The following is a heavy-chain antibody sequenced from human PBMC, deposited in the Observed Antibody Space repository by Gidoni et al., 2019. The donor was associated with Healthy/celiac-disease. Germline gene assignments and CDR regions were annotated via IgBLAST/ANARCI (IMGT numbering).Heavy chain of an antibody. V-gene: IGHV1-46*01. CDR1: GYTFTSYY. CDR2: INPSGGST. J-gene: IGHJ4*02. Sequence: QVQLVQSWAEVKKPGASVKVSCKASGYTFTSYYMHWVRQATGQGLEWMGIINPSGGSTSYAQKFQGRVTMTRDTSTSTVYMELSSLRSEDTAVYYCASSGAAMATFYYWGQGTLVTVSS. D-gene: IGHD5-12*01. CDR3: ASSGAAMATFYY.